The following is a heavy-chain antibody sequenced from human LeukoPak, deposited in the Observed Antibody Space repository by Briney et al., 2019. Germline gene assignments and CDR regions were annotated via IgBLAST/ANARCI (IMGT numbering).Heavy chain of an antibody. V-gene: IGHV1-18*01. Sequence: ASVKVSCKASGGTFSSYAISWVRQAPGQGLEWMGWISAYNGNTNYAQKLQGRVTMTTDTSTSTAYMGLRSLRSDDTAVYYCAARLTGDSYFDYWGQGTLVTVSS. CDR1: GGTFSSYA. D-gene: IGHD7-27*01. CDR3: AARLTGDSYFDY. CDR2: ISAYNGNT. J-gene: IGHJ4*02.